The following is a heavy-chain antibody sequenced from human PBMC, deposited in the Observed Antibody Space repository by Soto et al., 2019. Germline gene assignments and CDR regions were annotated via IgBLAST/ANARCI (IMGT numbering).Heavy chain of an antibody. CDR3: TTEVFVQAVLDDY. V-gene: IGHV3-15*01. Sequence: GGSLRLSCAASGFTFSNAWMSWVRQAPGKGLEWVGRIKSKTDGGTTDYAAPVKGRFTISRDDSKNTLYLQMNSLKTEDTAVYYCTTEVFVQAVLDDYWGQGTLVTVSS. D-gene: IGHD3-10*02. CDR1: GFTFSNAW. CDR2: IKSKTDGGTT. J-gene: IGHJ4*02.